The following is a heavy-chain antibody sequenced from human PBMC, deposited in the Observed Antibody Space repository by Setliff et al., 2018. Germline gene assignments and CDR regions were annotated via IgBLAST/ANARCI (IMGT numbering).Heavy chain of an antibody. Sequence: ASVKVSCKASGGTFSSYGISWVRQAPGQGLEWRGWISVYNGDTKFAQNIQGRVTLTTDTPTSTADMELRSLRSDDTAVSYCARSPPNRGSGSGWYGDFWGQGTLVTVSS. V-gene: IGHV1-18*01. CDR1: GGTFSSYG. CDR3: ARSPPNRGSGSGWYGDF. CDR2: ISVYNGDT. D-gene: IGHD6-19*01. J-gene: IGHJ4*02.